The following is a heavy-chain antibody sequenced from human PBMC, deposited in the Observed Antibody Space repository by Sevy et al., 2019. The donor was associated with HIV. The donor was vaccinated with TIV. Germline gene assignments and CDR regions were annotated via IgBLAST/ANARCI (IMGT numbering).Heavy chain of an antibody. D-gene: IGHD2-15*01. Sequence: ASVKVSCKASGGTFSSYAINWVRQAPGQGLEWMGGIIPIFGTANYAQKFQGRVTITADESTSTAYMELSSLRSEDTAVYYCARGGRLLLLNWFDPWGQGTLVTVSS. J-gene: IGHJ5*02. CDR1: GGTFSSYA. CDR3: ARGGRLLLLNWFDP. CDR2: IIPIFGTA. V-gene: IGHV1-69*13.